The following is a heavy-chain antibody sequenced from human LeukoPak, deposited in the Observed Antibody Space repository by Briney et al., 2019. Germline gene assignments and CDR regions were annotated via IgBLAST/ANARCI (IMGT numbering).Heavy chain of an antibody. CDR3: ARGGIAVAPDY. CDR2: ISAYNGNT. CDR1: GYTFSSYG. Sequence: ASVKVSCKASGYTFSSYGINWVRQALGQGLEWMGWISAYNGNTKYAEKLQGRVTMTTDTSTSTAYMELRSLRSDDTAVYYCARGGIAVAPDYWGQGTLVTVSS. J-gene: IGHJ4*02. V-gene: IGHV1-18*01. D-gene: IGHD6-19*01.